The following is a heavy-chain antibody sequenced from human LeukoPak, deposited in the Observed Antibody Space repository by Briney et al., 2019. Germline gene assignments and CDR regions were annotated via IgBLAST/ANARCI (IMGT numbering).Heavy chain of an antibody. CDR1: GFTFSSYW. D-gene: IGHD6-6*01. J-gene: IGHJ6*03. CDR2: IKQDGSEK. CDR3: ARVGGYSSSSDYYYYMDV. V-gene: IGHV3-7*01. Sequence: GGSLRLSCAASGFTFSSYWMSWVRQAPGKGLEWVANIKQDGSEKYYVDPVKGRFTISRDNAKNSLYLQMNSLRAEDTAVYYCARVGGYSSSSDYYYYMDVWGKGTTVTVSS.